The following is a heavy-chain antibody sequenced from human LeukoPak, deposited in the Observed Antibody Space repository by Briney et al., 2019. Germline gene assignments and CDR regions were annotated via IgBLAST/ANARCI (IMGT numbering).Heavy chain of an antibody. CDR2: MNPNSGNT. J-gene: IGHJ6*03. D-gene: IGHD6-13*01. CDR3: ASRVHSSSWYDYYYYYMDV. Sequence: ASVKVSCKASGYTFTSYDINWVRQATGQGLEWMGWMNPNSGNTGYAQKFQGRVTMTRNTSISTAYMELSSLRSEDTAVYYCASRVHSSSWYDYYYYYMDVWGKGTTATVSS. V-gene: IGHV1-8*01. CDR1: GYTFTSYD.